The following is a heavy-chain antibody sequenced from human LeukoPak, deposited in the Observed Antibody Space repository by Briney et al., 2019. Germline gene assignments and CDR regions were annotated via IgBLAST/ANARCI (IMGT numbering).Heavy chain of an antibody. Sequence: GGSLRLSCAASGFIFSAYAMTWVRQAPGKGPEWVSTISGSGGSTYYADSVKGRFTISRDNSKNTLYLQMNSLRAEDTAVYYCAKDTWIQLWYLIDYWGQGTLVTVSS. V-gene: IGHV3-23*01. D-gene: IGHD5-18*01. CDR1: GFIFSAYA. CDR3: AKDTWIQLWYLIDY. J-gene: IGHJ4*02. CDR2: ISGSGGST.